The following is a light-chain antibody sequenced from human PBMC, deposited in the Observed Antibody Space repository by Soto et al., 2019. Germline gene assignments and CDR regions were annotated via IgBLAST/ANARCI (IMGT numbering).Light chain of an antibody. J-gene: IGLJ3*02. CDR2: RSD. V-gene: IGLV1-47*01. CDR1: SSNIGSNY. CDR3: AVRDDSLSGHWV. Sequence: QSALTQPPSASGTPGQRVTISCSGSSSNIGSNYVSWYQHLPGAAPKLLIYRSDQRPSGVPDRFSGSKSGTSASLAISGLRSEDEADYFCAVRDDSLSGHWVFGGGTKLTVL.